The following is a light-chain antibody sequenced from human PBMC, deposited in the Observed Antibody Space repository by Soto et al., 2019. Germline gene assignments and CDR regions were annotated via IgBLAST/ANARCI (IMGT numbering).Light chain of an antibody. V-gene: IGKV1-39*01. Sequence: DIQMTQSPSSLSSSVGDIFTITCRSSQSIIIYLNWYQQKPGKAPKLLIYAASSLQSGVPSRFSGSGSGTDFTLTISSLQPEDFATYYCKQSYSTPRTFGQGTKVDIK. J-gene: IGKJ1*01. CDR1: QSIIIY. CDR2: AAS. CDR3: KQSYSTPRT.